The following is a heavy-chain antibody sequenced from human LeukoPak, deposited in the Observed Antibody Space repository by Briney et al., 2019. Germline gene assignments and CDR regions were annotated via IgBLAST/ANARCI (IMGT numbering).Heavy chain of an antibody. J-gene: IGHJ4*02. V-gene: IGHV5-51*01. CDR2: IYPADSDT. D-gene: IGHD3-10*01. Sequence: PGESLKISCQVSGYIFTNYWIGWVRQTPGKGLESMGIIYPADSDTTYSPSFQGQVTISADKSISTVYLQWSSLKASDTAMYYCARQSRDGSKTRGYYFDYWGPGTQVTVSS. CDR3: ARQSRDGSKTRGYYFDY. CDR1: GYIFTNYW.